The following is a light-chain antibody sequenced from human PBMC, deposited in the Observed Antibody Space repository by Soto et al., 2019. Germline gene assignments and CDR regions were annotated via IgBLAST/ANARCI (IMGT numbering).Light chain of an antibody. CDR1: SSDIGGYYY. CDR3: CSYTGSYTFV. Sequence: QSALTQPRSVSGSPGQSVTISCTGTSSDIGGYYYVSWYQQHQGKAPKLMVYDVTKRPSGVPDRFSGSKSGNTASLTITGPQAEDEADYYCCSYTGSYTFVFGGGTKLTVL. J-gene: IGLJ2*01. CDR2: DVT. V-gene: IGLV2-11*01.